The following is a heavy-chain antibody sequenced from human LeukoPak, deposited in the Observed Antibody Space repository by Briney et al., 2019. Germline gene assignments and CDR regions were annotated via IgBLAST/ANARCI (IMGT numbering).Heavy chain of an antibody. Sequence: SETLSLTCTVSGGSISSYYWSWIRHPPGKGLEWIGYIYYSGSTNYNPSLKSRVTISVDTSKNQFSLKLSSVTAADTAVYYCARGVTMVRGVNFDYWGQGTLVTVSS. CDR2: IYYSGST. J-gene: IGHJ4*02. CDR1: GGSISSYY. V-gene: IGHV4-59*01. D-gene: IGHD3-10*01. CDR3: ARGVTMVRGVNFDY.